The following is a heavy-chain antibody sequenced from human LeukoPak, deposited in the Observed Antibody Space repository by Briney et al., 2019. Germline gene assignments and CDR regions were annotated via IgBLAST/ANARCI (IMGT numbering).Heavy chain of an antibody. J-gene: IGHJ4*02. CDR1: GGSISSGDYY. V-gene: IGHV4-30-4*08. CDR2: IYYSGST. Sequence: SQTLFLTCTVSGGSISSGDYYCSWIRQPPGKGLEWIGYIYYSGSTYYNPSLKSRVTISVDTSKNQFSLKLSSVTAADTAVYYCARSLLGDFDYWGQGTLVTVSS. D-gene: IGHD3-16*01. CDR3: ARSLLGDFDY.